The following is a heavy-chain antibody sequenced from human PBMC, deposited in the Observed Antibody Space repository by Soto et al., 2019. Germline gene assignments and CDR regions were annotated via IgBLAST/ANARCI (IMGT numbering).Heavy chain of an antibody. D-gene: IGHD3-16*01. Sequence: ASVKVSCKASGYTFSDYYLHWVRQAPGQGLEWMGWISPNSGATEYAPKFQGRVTMTTDTSISTAFLKLASLRPDDTAIYYCARGPRTQLCLPFAHWGQGTLVTVSS. CDR3: ARGPRTQLCLPFAH. V-gene: IGHV1-2*02. CDR1: GYTFSDYY. CDR2: ISPNSGAT. J-gene: IGHJ1*01.